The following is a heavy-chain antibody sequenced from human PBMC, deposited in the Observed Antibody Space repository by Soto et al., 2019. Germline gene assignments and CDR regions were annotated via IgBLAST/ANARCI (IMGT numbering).Heavy chain of an antibody. D-gene: IGHD3-3*01. Sequence: SETLSLTCTVSGGSISSYYWSWIRQPPGKGLEWIGYIYYSGSTNYNPSLKSRVTISVDTSKNQFSLKLSSVTAADTAVYYCARSPGWSGYYINPRFDYWGQGTLVTVSS. CDR1: GGSISSYY. V-gene: IGHV4-59*01. CDR3: ARSPGWSGYYINPRFDY. CDR2: IYYSGST. J-gene: IGHJ4*02.